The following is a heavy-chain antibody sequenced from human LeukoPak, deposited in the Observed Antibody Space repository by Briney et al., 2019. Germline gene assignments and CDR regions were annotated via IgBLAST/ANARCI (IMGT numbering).Heavy chain of an antibody. Sequence: PGGSLRLSCAASGFTFSSYGMHWVRQAPGKGLEWVAFIRYDGTEKYYADSVKGRFTISRDNSKNTLHLQMSSLRPEDTAVYYCARIVIAARPHWFDPWGQGTLVTVS. CDR1: GFTFSSYG. D-gene: IGHD6-6*01. V-gene: IGHV3-30*02. CDR2: IRYDGTEK. J-gene: IGHJ5*02. CDR3: ARIVIAARPHWFDP.